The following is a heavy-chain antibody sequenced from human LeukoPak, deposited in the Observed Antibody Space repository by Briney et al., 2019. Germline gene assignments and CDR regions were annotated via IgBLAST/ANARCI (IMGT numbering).Heavy chain of an antibody. D-gene: IGHD3-16*02. CDR2: IGSVGHST. J-gene: IGHJ3*02. Sequence: GGSLRLSCAASGFRFSDAAMTWVRQAPEKGLEWVSLIGSVGHSTYYGDSVKGRFTISRDNSKNTLSLQMNSLRVEDTAMYYCAKDIELSILGLGTMVTVSS. V-gene: IGHV3-23*01. CDR1: GFRFSDAA. CDR3: AKDIELSI.